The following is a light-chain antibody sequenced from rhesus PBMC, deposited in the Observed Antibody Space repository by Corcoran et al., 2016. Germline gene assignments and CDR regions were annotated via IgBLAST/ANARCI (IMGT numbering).Light chain of an antibody. Sequence: QVILTQSPATLSLSPGERATLSCRASQSVSSYLAWYQQKPGQAPRILIYGASSRATGIPDRFSGSGSGTEFTLTISSLEPEDVGVYHCYQHSSGYRTFGQGTKVEIK. J-gene: IGKJ1*01. CDR1: QSVSSY. V-gene: IGKV3-10*01. CDR2: GAS. CDR3: YQHSSGYRT.